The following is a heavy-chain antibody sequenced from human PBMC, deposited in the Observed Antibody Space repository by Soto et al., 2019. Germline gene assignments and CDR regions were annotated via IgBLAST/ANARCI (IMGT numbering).Heavy chain of an antibody. CDR1: GGSISSYY. D-gene: IGHD3-3*01. V-gene: IGHV4-59*01. CDR2: IYYSGST. J-gene: IGHJ4*02. CDR3: ARGLRAQTYDFWSGYYFPN. Sequence: PSETRSLTCTVSGGSISSYYWSWIRQPPGKGLEWIGYIYYSGSTNYNPSLKSRVTISVDTSKNQFSLKLSSVTAADTAVYYCARGLRAQTYDFWSGYYFPNWGQGTLVTVSS.